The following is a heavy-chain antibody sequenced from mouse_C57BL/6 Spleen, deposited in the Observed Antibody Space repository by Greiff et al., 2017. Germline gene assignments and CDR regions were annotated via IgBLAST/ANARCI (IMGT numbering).Heavy chain of an antibody. CDR1: GYTFTSYC. CDR2: INPSNGGT. CDR3: ARKGSSSGFLFDY. D-gene: IGHD3-2*02. Sequence: QVQLQQPGTELVKPGASVKLSCKASGYTFTSYCMHWVKQRPGQGLEWIGNINPSNGGTNYNEKFKSKATLTVNKSSSTAYMQLSSLTSEDSAVYYCARKGSSSGFLFDYWGQGTTLTVSS. V-gene: IGHV1-53*01. J-gene: IGHJ2*01.